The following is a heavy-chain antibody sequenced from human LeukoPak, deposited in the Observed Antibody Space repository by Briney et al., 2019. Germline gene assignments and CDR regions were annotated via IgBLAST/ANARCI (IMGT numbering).Heavy chain of an antibody. CDR1: GYTFTAYY. D-gene: IGHD5-24*01. Sequence: SVKVSCKASGYTFTAYYIHWLRQAPGQGLEWMGGIIPIFGTANYAQKFQGRVTITADESTSTAYMELSSLRSEDTAVYYCARGGSEMATILSSYFDYWGQGTLVTVSS. CDR3: ARGGSEMATILSSYFDY. V-gene: IGHV1-69*13. CDR2: IIPIFGTA. J-gene: IGHJ4*02.